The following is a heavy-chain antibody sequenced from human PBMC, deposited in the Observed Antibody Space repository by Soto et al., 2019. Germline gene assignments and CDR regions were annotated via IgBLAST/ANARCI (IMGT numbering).Heavy chain of an antibody. CDR3: AKGEFYDFWSGYYTGDYYDGMDV. CDR2: ISGSGGST. CDR1: GFTFSSYA. Sequence: EVQLLESGGGLVQPGGSLRLSCAASGFTFSSYAMSWVRQAPGKGLEWVSAISGSGGSTYYADSVKGRFTISRDNSKNTLYLQMNSLRAEDTAVYYCAKGEFYDFWSGYYTGDYYDGMDVWGQGTTVTVSS. J-gene: IGHJ6*02. V-gene: IGHV3-23*01. D-gene: IGHD3-3*01.